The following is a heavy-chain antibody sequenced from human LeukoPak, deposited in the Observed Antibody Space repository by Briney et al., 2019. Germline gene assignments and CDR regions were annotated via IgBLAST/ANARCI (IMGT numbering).Heavy chain of an antibody. J-gene: IGHJ4*02. Sequence: SETLSLTCAVSGYPISSGYYWGWIRQPPGKGLEWIGSIYHSGSTYYNPSLKSRVTISVDTSKNQFSLKLSSVTAADTAVYYCARVGDNDSSGYYKGNYWGQGTLVTVSS. CDR2: IYHSGST. V-gene: IGHV4-38-2*01. CDR3: ARVGDNDSSGYYKGNY. D-gene: IGHD3-22*01. CDR1: GYPISSGYY.